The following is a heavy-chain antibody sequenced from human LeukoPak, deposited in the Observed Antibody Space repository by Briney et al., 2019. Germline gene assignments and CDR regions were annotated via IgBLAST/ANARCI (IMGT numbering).Heavy chain of an antibody. Sequence: PGGSLRLSCAASGFTFSSYAMSWVRQAPGKGLEWVSAIIGSGGSTYYSDSVKGRFTISRDNSKNTLYLQMNSLRAEDTAVYYSAKGSIAAAGGTSNGYYFDDWGQGTLVTVSS. J-gene: IGHJ4*02. CDR1: GFTFSSYA. CDR3: AKGSIAAAGGTSNGYYFDD. D-gene: IGHD6-13*01. CDR2: IIGSGGST. V-gene: IGHV3-23*01.